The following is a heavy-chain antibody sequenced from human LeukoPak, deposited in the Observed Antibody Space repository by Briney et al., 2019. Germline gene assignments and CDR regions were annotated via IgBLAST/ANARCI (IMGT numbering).Heavy chain of an antibody. V-gene: IGHV4-39*01. J-gene: IGHJ4*02. CDR2: ISYSGST. CDR3: ARLTPYSGSPLGDY. CDR1: GGSISSSSNF. D-gene: IGHD1-26*01. Sequence: SETLSLTCTVSGGSISSSSNFWGWIRQPPGKGLEWIGSISYSGSTYYNPSLKSRVTISVDTSKDQFSLKLSSVTAADTAVYYCARLTPYSGSPLGDYWGQGTLVTVSS.